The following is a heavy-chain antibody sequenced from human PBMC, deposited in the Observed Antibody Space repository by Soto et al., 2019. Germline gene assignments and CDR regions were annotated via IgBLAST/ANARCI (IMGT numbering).Heavy chain of an antibody. CDR2: VSTSGRST. J-gene: IGHJ4*02. CDR3: VKQAHGLDGVAFDY. CDR1: GFIFSEST. D-gene: IGHD2-15*01. Sequence: EVQLVESGGGLVQPGGSLRLSCSASGFIFSESTIYWVRQVPGKGLEANSAVSTSGRSTYYADSVKDRFTISRDNSKNTLFLQMGSLRPEDTAIYYCVKQAHGLDGVAFDYWGQGTQVTVAS. V-gene: IGHV3-64D*06.